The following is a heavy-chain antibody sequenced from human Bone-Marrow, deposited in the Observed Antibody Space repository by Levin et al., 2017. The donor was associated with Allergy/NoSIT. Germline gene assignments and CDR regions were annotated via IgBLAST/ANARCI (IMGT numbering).Heavy chain of an antibody. J-gene: IGHJ3*02. CDR3: AREMAETAADTFDI. CDR2: ISPYNGNT. V-gene: IGHV1-18*01. Sequence: VASVKVSCKASGYTFTFFGLSWVRQAPGQGLEWMGWISPYNGNTNYAQKLQGRVTMTTDTSTSTAYMELRSLGSDDTAVYYCAREMAETAADTFDIWGQGTMVSVTS. CDR1: GYTFTFFG. D-gene: IGHD2-8*01.